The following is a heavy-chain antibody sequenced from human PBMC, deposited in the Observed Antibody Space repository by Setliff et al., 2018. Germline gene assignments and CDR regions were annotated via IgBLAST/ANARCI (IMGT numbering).Heavy chain of an antibody. CDR1: GGSFSGYY. D-gene: IGHD3-10*01. CDR3: AREGYYGSGSYGY. J-gene: IGHJ4*02. Sequence: PSETLSLTCAVYGGSFSGYYWSWIRQPPGKGLEWIGEINHSGSTNYNPSLKSRVTISVDTSKNQSSLKLSSVTAADTAVYYCAREGYYGSGSYGYWGQGTLVTVSS. V-gene: IGHV4-34*01. CDR2: INHSGST.